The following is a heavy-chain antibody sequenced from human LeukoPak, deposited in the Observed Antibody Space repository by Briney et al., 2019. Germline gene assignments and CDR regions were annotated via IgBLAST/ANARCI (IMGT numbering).Heavy chain of an antibody. CDR1: GYTFTSYA. D-gene: IGHD6-13*01. Sequence: ASVKVSCKASGYTFTSYAMNWVRQAPGQGLEWMGWINTNTGNPTYAQGFTGRFVFSLDTSVSTAYLQISSLKAEDTAVYYCARDLAAADARAFDIWGQGTMVTVSS. J-gene: IGHJ3*02. CDR2: INTNTGNP. CDR3: ARDLAAADARAFDI. V-gene: IGHV7-4-1*02.